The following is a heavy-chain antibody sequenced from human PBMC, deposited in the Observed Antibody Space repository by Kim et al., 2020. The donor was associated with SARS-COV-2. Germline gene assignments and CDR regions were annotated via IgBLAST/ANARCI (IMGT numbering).Heavy chain of an antibody. CDR2: INHSGST. CDR3: ARGFAPPYRVTAHRPTYYFDY. J-gene: IGHJ4*02. V-gene: IGHV4-34*01. CDR1: GGSFSGYY. D-gene: IGHD2-21*02. Sequence: SETLSLTCAVYGGSFSGYYWSWIRQPPGKGLEWIGEINHSGSTNYNPSLKSRVTISVDTSKNQFSLKLSSVTAADTAVYYCARGFAPPYRVTAHRPTYYFDYWGQGTLVTVSS.